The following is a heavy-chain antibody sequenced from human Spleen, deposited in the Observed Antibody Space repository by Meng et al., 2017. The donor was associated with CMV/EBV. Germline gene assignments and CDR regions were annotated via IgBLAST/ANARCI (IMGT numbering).Heavy chain of an antibody. CDR1: GFTFAYYA. D-gene: IGHD1-7*01. CDR2: TSYDGTHK. Sequence: GGSLRLSCEASGFTFAYYAMHWVRQAPGKGLDWVTITSYDGTHKYYADSVKGRFTISRDNSKNTLYLQMNSLRAEDTAVYFCAGAYSGTTWINYYGLDVWGQGTTVTVSS. V-gene: IGHV3-30*04. CDR3: AGAYSGTTWINYYGLDV. J-gene: IGHJ6*02.